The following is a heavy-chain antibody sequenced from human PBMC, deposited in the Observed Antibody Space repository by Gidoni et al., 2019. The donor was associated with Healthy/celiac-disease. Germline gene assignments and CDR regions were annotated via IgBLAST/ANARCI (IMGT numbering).Heavy chain of an antibody. Sequence: QLQLQESGPGLVKPSATLSLTCTVSGGSISSSSYYWGWIRQPPGKGLEWIGSIYYSGSTYYNPSLKSRVTISVDTSKNQFSLKLSSVTAADTAVYYCARGEQWLVDYWGQGTLVTVSS. CDR2: IYYSGST. CDR3: ARGEQWLVDY. CDR1: GGSISSSSYY. V-gene: IGHV4-39*01. D-gene: IGHD6-19*01. J-gene: IGHJ4*02.